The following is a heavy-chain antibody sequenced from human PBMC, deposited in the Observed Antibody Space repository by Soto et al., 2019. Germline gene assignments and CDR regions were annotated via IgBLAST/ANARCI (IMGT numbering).Heavy chain of an antibody. D-gene: IGHD1-7*01. V-gene: IGHV3-23*01. CDR2: ISGSGEST. Sequence: GGSLRLSCAASGFTFSSCAMNWVRQAPGKGLEWVSTISGSGESTYYADSVKGRFTISRDNSKSTLYLQMNSLRAEDTAVYYCAKDRWNYDYFDFWGQGILVTVSS. J-gene: IGHJ4*02. CDR3: AKDRWNYDYFDF. CDR1: GFTFSSCA.